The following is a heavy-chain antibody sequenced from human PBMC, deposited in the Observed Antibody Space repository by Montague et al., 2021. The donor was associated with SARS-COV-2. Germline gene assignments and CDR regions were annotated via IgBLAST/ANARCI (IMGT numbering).Heavy chain of an antibody. CDR1: GDSIRNSDYS. CDR2: IYNGGST. D-gene: IGHD1-14*01. V-gene: IGHV4-39*01. Sequence: SEILSLTCTVSGDSIRNSDYSWGWVRQPPGNGLEWIGNIYNGGSTFYXXXLKSRVTIFVDTSKNQFSLKLSSITAAGTAVYYCATRTRYPQNDFGFWGQGTLVTVSS. J-gene: IGHJ4*02. CDR3: ATRTRYPQNDFGF.